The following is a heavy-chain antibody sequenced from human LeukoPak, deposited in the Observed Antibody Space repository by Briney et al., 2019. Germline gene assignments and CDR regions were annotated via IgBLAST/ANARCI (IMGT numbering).Heavy chain of an antibody. CDR1: GGSISSSSYY. CDR3: ARRPSYDFWSGYSVYYFDY. J-gene: IGHJ4*02. CDR2: IYYSGST. V-gene: IGHV4-39*01. Sequence: PSETLSLTCTVSGGSISSSSYYWGWIRQPPGKGLEWIGSIYYSGSTYYNPSLKSRVTISVDTSKNQFSLKLSSVTAADTAVYYCARRPSYDFWSGYSVYYFDYWGQGTLVTVSS. D-gene: IGHD3-3*01.